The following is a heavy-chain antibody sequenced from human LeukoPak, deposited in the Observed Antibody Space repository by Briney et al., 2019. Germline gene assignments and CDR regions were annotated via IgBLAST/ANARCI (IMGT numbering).Heavy chain of an antibody. CDR1: GFTFDDYA. CDR3: AKEVRGIAAAGTGRVYYYGMDV. CDR2: ISWDGGST. V-gene: IGHV3-43D*04. D-gene: IGHD6-13*01. J-gene: IGHJ6*04. Sequence: GGSLRLSCAASGFTFDDYAMHWGRQPPGKGLEWVSLISWDGGSTYYADSVKGRFTISRDNSKNSLYLQMNSLRAEDTALYYCAKEVRGIAAAGTGRVYYYGMDVWGKGTTVTVSS.